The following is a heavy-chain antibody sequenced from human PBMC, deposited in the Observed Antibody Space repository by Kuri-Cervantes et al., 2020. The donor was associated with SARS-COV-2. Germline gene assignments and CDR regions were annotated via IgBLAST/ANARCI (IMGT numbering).Heavy chain of an antibody. CDR1: GFTFSTYT. CDR2: TTDDGTNK. CDR3: AKDWSGTSGAGSPVFDY. D-gene: IGHD3-10*01. V-gene: IGHV3-30-3*01. Sequence: GGSLRLSCAASGFTFSTYTMHWVRQAPGKGLEWVAVTTDDGTNKYYADSVKGRFTISRDHSKNTVILQMTSLRAEDTAVYYCAKDWSGTSGAGSPVFDYWGQGTLVTVSS. J-gene: IGHJ4*02.